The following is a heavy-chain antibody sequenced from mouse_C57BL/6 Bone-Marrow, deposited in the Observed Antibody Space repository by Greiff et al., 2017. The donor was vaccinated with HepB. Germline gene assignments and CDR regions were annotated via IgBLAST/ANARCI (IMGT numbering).Heavy chain of an antibody. V-gene: IGHV1-47*01. Sequence: QVQLKESGAELVKPGASVKMSCKASGYTFTTYPIEWMKQNHGKSLEWIGNFHPYNDDTKYNEKFKGKATLTVEKSSSTVYLELSRLTSDDSAVYYCARSYYGSRYYAMDYWGQGTSVTVSS. J-gene: IGHJ4*01. CDR1: GYTFTTYP. D-gene: IGHD1-1*01. CDR2: FHPYNDDT. CDR3: ARSYYGSRYYAMDY.